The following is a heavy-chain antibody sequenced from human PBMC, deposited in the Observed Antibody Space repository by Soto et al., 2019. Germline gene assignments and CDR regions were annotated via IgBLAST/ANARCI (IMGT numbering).Heavy chain of an antibody. CDR1: GFRFSSYG. V-gene: IGHV3-30*03. J-gene: IGHJ4*01. CDR3: ATLPHYADPNAGF. Sequence: PGGSLRLSCAASGFRFSSYGMHWVRQAPGKGLEWVAAISPDGSQKDYADSVRGRFTISRDNTKNTLYLQMNSLRVEDTAVYYCATLPHYADPNAGFWGHGILVTVSS. CDR2: ISPDGSQK. D-gene: IGHD4-17*01.